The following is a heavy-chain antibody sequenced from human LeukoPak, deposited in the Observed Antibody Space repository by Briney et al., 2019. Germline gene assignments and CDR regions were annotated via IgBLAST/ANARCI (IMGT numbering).Heavy chain of an antibody. J-gene: IGHJ4*02. Sequence: GASVKVSCKASGGTFSSYAISWVRQAPGQGLEWMGGIIPIFGTANYAQKFQGRVTITADESTSTAYMELSSLRSEDTAVYYCARSYDSSGPKVPAVDWGQGTLVTVSS. CDR3: ARSYDSSGPKVPAVD. V-gene: IGHV1-69*13. CDR1: GGTFSSYA. D-gene: IGHD3-22*01. CDR2: IIPIFGTA.